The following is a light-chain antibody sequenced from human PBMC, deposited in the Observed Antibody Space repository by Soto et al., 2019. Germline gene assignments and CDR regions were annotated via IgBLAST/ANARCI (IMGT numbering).Light chain of an antibody. Sequence: HSVLTQPPSLSGAQGQRVTISCTGRSSNIGAGYDVHWYQQLPGTAPKLLSYGNSNRPSWVPDRFSGSKSGTSASLAITGLQAEDEADYYCQSYDSSLSGYVFGTGTKLTGL. V-gene: IGLV1-40*01. CDR3: QSYDSSLSGYV. CDR2: GNS. CDR1: SSNIGAGYD. J-gene: IGLJ1*01.